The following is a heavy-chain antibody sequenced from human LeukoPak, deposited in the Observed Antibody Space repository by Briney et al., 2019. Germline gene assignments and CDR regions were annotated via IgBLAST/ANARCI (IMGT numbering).Heavy chain of an antibody. CDR1: GYTFTSYD. D-gene: IGHD3-22*01. Sequence: ASVKVSCKASGYTFTSYDINWVRQATGQGLEWMGWMNPNNGNTGYAQKFQGRVTMTRNTSINTAYMELSSLRSEDTAVYHCARVWYDSRGPLLYGMDVWDQGTTVTVSS. J-gene: IGHJ6*02. CDR2: MNPNNGNT. CDR3: ARVWYDSRGPLLYGMDV. V-gene: IGHV1-8*01.